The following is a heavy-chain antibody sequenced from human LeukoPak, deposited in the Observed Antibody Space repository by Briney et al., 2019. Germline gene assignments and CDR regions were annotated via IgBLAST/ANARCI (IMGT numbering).Heavy chain of an antibody. CDR3: ARDKGELLYY. CDR2: IIPILGIA. Sequence: SVKVSCKASGGTFSSYTISWVRQAPGQGLEWMGRIIPILGIANYAQKFQGRVTITAGKSTSTAYMELSSLRSEDTAVYYCARDKGELLYYWGQGTLVTVSS. J-gene: IGHJ4*02. CDR1: GGTFSSYT. D-gene: IGHD1-26*01. V-gene: IGHV1-69*04.